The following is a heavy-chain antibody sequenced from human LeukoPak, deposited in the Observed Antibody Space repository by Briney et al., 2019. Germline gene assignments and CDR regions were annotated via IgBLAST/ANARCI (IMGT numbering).Heavy chain of an antibody. CDR1: GFTFTYYW. CDR2: INGDGSST. V-gene: IGHV3-74*01. D-gene: IGHD4-17*01. CDR3: ANDDFGASGLPDY. J-gene: IGHJ4*02. Sequence: GGSLRFSCAASGFTFTYYWMHWVRHAPGKGLVWVARINGDGSSTNYADSVKGRFTISRDNAKNTLYLQMNSLRAEDTAVYYCANDDFGASGLPDYWGQGTLVTVSS.